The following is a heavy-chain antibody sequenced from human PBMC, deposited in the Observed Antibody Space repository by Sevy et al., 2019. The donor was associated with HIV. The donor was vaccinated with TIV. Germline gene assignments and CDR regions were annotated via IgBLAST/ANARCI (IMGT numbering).Heavy chain of an antibody. V-gene: IGHV3-7*01. CDR2: IKQDAGQK. Sequence: WGSLRLSCAASGFTFSKYWMGWVRQAPGKGLEWVANIKQDAGQKYYVDSVKGRFTISRDNAKNSLYLQMNSLRAEDTAVYFCARDDGNCYFHYWGQGTLVTVSS. CDR3: ARDDGNCYFHY. D-gene: IGHD1-7*01. J-gene: IGHJ4*02. CDR1: GFTFSKYW.